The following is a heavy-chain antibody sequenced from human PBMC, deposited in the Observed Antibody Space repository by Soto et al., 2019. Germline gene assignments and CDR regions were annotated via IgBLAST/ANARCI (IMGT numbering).Heavy chain of an antibody. V-gene: IGHV1-8*01. CDR2: MNTNINAT. D-gene: IGHD2-15*01. Sequence: QVLLVQSGTEVKQPGASVPVSCKASGLSLTRNDIHWVRQAPGHGLQWLGWMNTNINATDSPTAFRGRVFMTSNTSISTAYLEVRELKYDDTAIYYCAREVVEGRSVWLDPWGQGTLVSVSS. CDR3: AREVVEGRSVWLDP. CDR1: GLSLTRND. J-gene: IGHJ5*02.